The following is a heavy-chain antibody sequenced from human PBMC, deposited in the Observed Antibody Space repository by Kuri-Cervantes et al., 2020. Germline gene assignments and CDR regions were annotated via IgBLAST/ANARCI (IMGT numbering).Heavy chain of an antibody. J-gene: IGHJ5*02. CDR3: ARDTELERRSGGFDP. Sequence: SETLSLTCTVSGGSISSSNWWNWVRQPPGKGLEWIGESYHSGSTNYNPSLKSRVTISVDTSKNQFSLKLSSVTAADTAVYYCARDTELERRSGGFDPWGQGTLVTVSS. D-gene: IGHD1-1*01. CDR1: GGSISSSNW. CDR2: SYHSGST. V-gene: IGHV4-4*02.